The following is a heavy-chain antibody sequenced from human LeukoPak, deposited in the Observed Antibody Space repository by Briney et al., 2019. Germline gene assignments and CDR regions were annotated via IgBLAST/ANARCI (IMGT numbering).Heavy chain of an antibody. CDR3: AKGVDSSGYYWIFDY. D-gene: IGHD3-22*01. CDR1: GFTFSSYV. V-gene: IGHV3-30*18. J-gene: IGHJ4*02. Sequence: QPGGSLRLSCAASGFTFSSYVIHWVRQAPGKGLEWVAVISYDGSNKYYADSVKGRFTISRDNSKNTLYLQMNSLRAEDTAVYYCAKGVDSSGYYWIFDYWGQGTLVTVSS. CDR2: ISYDGSNK.